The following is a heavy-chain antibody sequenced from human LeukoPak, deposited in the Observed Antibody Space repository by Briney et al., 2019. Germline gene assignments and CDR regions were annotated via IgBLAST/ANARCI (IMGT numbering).Heavy chain of an antibody. CDR3: ARDGYASGSHDS. V-gene: IGHV3-7*04. CDR1: GFTFSNYW. J-gene: IGHJ5*01. Sequence: GGSLRLSCAASGFTFSNYWMSWVRHAPGRGLEWVDNMKKDGGAKNYADSVKGRFTISRDNAKNSLYLQMNSLRAEDTAVFYCARDGYASGSHDSWGQGTLVTVSS. D-gene: IGHD3-10*01. CDR2: MKKDGGAK.